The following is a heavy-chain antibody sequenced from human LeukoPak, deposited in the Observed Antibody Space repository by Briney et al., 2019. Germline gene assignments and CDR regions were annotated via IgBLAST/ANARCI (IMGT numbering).Heavy chain of an antibody. V-gene: IGHV3-33*05. CDR3: ARSLGSSGYQDY. CDR2: ISYDGSNK. CDR1: GFTFNSHG. J-gene: IGHJ4*02. D-gene: IGHD3-22*01. Sequence: PGGSLRLSCAASGFTFNSHGMHWVRRAPGKGLEGVAVISYDGSNKYHADYVKGRFTISRDNSKNTLYLQMNSLRAEDTAVYYCARSLGSSGYQDYWGQGTLVTVSS.